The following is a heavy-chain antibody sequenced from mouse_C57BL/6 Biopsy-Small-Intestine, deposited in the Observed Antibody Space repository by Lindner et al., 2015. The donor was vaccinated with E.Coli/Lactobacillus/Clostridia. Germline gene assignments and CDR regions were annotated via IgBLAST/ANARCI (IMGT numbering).Heavy chain of an antibody. CDR3: ARVGQQWMPDY. V-gene: IGHV14-2*01. CDR1: GYTFTVHY. Sequence: SVKVSCKASGYTFTVHYMHWLRQAPGQGLEWMGWITPHGGGTRYAQKFQGRVTMTRDTSINTGYLEVSGLTSDDTAVYYCARVGQQWMPDYWGQGTLVSVSS. J-gene: IGHJ4*01. CDR2: ITPHGGGT. D-gene: IGHD6-1*01.